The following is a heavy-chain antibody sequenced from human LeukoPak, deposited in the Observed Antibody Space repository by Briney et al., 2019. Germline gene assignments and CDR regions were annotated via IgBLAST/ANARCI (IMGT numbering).Heavy chain of an antibody. CDR2: ISGSGGGT. V-gene: IGHV3-23*01. D-gene: IGHD4-11*01. Sequence: PGGSLRLSCAASGFTFSSYAMSWVRQAPGKGLAWVSSISGSGGGTYYADSVKGRFTISRDYSKNTLSLQMNSLRAEDTAVYYCAKDRAQDYSNYEFDYWGQGALVTVSS. CDR1: GFTFSSYA. J-gene: IGHJ4*02. CDR3: AKDRAQDYSNYEFDY.